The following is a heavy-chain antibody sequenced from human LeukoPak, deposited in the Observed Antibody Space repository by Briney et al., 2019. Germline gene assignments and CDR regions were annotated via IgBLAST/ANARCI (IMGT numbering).Heavy chain of an antibody. Sequence: SETLSLTCAVSGGSFSGYYWSWIRQPPGKGLEWVGEINHSGSTNYNPSLKRRVTISVDTSKNQFSRKLSSGAAADTAVYYCARGAAYYDYVWGSYSTRSAHFDYWGQGTLVTVSS. CDR1: GGSFSGYY. CDR2: INHSGST. V-gene: IGHV4-34*01. D-gene: IGHD3-16*01. CDR3: ARGAAYYDYVWGSYSTRSAHFDY. J-gene: IGHJ4*02.